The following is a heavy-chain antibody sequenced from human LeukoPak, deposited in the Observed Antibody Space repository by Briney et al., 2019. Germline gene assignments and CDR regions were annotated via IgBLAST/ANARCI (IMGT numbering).Heavy chain of an antibody. CDR3: AKGRARGSSGYENWFDP. J-gene: IGHJ5*02. V-gene: IGHV1-46*01. CDR2: INPSGGRT. D-gene: IGHD3-22*01. Sequence: ASVKVSCKASGYTFTNYYIHWVRQAPGQGLEWMGMINPSGGRTTYAKKFQGRVTMTRDTSISTAYMELSSLRSDDTAVYYCAKGRARGSSGYENWFDPWGQGTLVTVSS. CDR1: GYTFTNYY.